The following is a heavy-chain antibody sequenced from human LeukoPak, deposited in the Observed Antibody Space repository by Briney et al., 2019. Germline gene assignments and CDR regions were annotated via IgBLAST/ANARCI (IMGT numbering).Heavy chain of an antibody. Sequence: SETLSLTCAVYGGSFSGYYWSWIRQPPGKGLEWIGEINHSGSTNYNPSLKSRVTISVDTSKKQFSLKLSSVTAADTAVYYCARDRGGYCSSTSCHTFDPWGQGTLVTVSS. V-gene: IGHV4-34*01. J-gene: IGHJ5*02. CDR2: INHSGST. D-gene: IGHD2-2*02. CDR3: ARDRGGYCSSTSCHTFDP. CDR1: GGSFSGYY.